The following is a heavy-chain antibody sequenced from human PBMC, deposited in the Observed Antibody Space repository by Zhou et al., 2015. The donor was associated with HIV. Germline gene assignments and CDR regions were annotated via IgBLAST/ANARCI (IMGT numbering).Heavy chain of an antibody. D-gene: IGHD4-23*01. V-gene: IGHV1-69*08. CDR1: GGTFSSYT. CDR2: IIPILGIA. CDR3: AREVFGGNPIDY. J-gene: IGHJ4*02. Sequence: QVQLVQSGAEVKKPGSSVKVSCKASGGTFSSYTISWVRQAPGQGLEWMGRIIPILGIANYAQKFQGRVTITADKSTSTAYMELSSLRSEDTAVYYCAREVFGGNPIDYWGQGTLVTVSS.